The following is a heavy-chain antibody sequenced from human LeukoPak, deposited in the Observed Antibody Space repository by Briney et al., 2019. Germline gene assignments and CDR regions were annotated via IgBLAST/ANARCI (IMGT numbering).Heavy chain of an antibody. CDR3: ARYCSGGSCILGSFDP. D-gene: IGHD2-15*01. Sequence: PSETLSLTCAVYGGSFSGYYWSWIRQPPGKGLEWIGEINHSGSTNYNPSLKSRVTISVDTSKNQFSLKLSSVTAADTAVYYCARYCSGGSCILGSFDPWGQGTLVTVSS. V-gene: IGHV4-34*01. J-gene: IGHJ5*02. CDR1: GGSFSGYY. CDR2: INHSGST.